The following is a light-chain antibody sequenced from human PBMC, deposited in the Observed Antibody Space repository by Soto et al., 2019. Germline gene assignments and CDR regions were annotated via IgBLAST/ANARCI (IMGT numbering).Light chain of an antibody. V-gene: IGKV3-15*01. J-gene: IGKJ2*01. CDR2: GAS. Sequence: EIVMTQSPGTLSVSPGESATLSCRTSQSVRSNLAWYQRKPGQAPSLLIYGASTRAAGVPARFSGSGSGTEFTLTISSLQSEDSAVYFCHQYHNWPRTFGQGTKLEIK. CDR3: HQYHNWPRT. CDR1: QSVRSN.